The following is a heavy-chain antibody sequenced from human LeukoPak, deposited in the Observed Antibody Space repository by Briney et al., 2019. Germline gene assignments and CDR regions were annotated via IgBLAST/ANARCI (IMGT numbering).Heavy chain of an antibody. D-gene: IGHD6-13*01. V-gene: IGHV4-34*01. Sequence: SETLSLTCAVYGGSFSGYYWSWIRQPPGKGLEWIGEINHSGSTYYNPSLKSRVTISVDRSKNQFSLKLSSVTAADTAVYYCARDNRYSSSWYIDYWGQGTLITVSS. J-gene: IGHJ4*02. CDR1: GGSFSGYY. CDR3: ARDNRYSSSWYIDY. CDR2: INHSGST.